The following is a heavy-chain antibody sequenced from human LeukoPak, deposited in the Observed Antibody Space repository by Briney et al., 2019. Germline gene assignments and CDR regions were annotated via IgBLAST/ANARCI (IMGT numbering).Heavy chain of an antibody. D-gene: IGHD4/OR15-4a*01. CDR2: INSDGTST. Sequence: PGGSLRLSCAAFGFTFTSYWMHWVRQAPGKGLVWVSRINSDGTSTSYADSVKGRFTISRDNAKNMLYLQMNSLRVDDTAVYYCVRGAPFDYWGQGTLVTVSS. J-gene: IGHJ4*02. V-gene: IGHV3-74*01. CDR1: GFTFTSYW. CDR3: VRGAPFDY.